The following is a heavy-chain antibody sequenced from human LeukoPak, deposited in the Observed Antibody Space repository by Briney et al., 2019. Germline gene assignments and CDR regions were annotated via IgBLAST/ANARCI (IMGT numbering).Heavy chain of an antibody. D-gene: IGHD1-7*01. Sequence: SETLSLTCTVSGGSIISYYWGWIRQPPGKGLQWIGCIYYSGSTYYKPSLKRRVTISVDTSKNQFSLKLTSVTTADTAVYYCGRRSRSTWNYRRGDYWGQGTLVTVSS. CDR3: GRRSRSTWNYRRGDY. J-gene: IGHJ4*02. CDR2: IYYSGST. CDR1: GGSIISYY. V-gene: IGHV4-39*01.